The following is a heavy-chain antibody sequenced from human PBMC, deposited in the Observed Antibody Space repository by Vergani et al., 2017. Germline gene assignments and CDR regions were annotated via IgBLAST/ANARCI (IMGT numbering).Heavy chain of an antibody. CDR2: VSFRGDT. V-gene: IGHV4-59*02. CDR1: GASVNSYY. D-gene: IGHD3-10*01. CDR3: ARSRIYYGAGRPDY. J-gene: IGHJ4*02. Sequence: QVKLQESGPGLVKPSETLSLTCTVSGASVNSYYWSWIRQPPGKGLEWMGYVSFRGDTLYDPSVKGRMTISLNTSRNQFSLYLTSVTAADTAVYYCARSRIYYGAGRPDYWGQGTLVTGSS.